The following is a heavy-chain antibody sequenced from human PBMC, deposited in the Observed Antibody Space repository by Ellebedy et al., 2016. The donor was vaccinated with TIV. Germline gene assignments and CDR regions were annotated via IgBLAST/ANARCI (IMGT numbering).Heavy chain of an antibody. CDR3: ARVWGSYYYYYMDV. CDR1: GGTFSSYA. V-gene: IGHV1-69*13. CDR2: IIPIFGTA. D-gene: IGHD3-16*01. Sequence: SVKVSXKASGGTFSSYAISWVRQAPGQGLEWMGGIIPIFGTANYAQKFQGRVTITADESTSTAYMELSSLRSEDTAVYYCARVWGSYYYYYMDVWGKGTTVTVSS. J-gene: IGHJ6*03.